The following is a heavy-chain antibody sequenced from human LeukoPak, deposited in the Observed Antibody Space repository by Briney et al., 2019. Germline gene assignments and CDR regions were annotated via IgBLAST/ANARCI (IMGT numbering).Heavy chain of an antibody. CDR2: INSDGSTT. V-gene: IGHV3-74*01. CDR3: ARGGGDYNPFDY. D-gene: IGHD4-17*01. J-gene: IGHJ4*02. Sequence: GGSLRLSCAASGFTFSNYWMHWVRQAPGEGLMWLSRINSDGSTTTYADSVKGRFTISRHNSKNTLYLEINSLRPDDTAVYYCARGGGDYNPFDYWGQGTLVTVSS. CDR1: GFTFSNYW.